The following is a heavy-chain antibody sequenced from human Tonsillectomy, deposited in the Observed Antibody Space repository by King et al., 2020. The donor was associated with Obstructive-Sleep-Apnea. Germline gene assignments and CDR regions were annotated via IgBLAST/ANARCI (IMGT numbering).Heavy chain of an antibody. V-gene: IGHV4-39*07. CDR1: GGSISTSSDY. CDR3: ARGQGGY. J-gene: IGHJ4*02. CDR2: ASYSGAT. Sequence: LQLQESGPGLVKPSETLSLTCTVSGGSISTSSDYWAWIRQPPGKGLEWIGSASYSGATHYNPSLESRVTISVDTSKNQFSLKLNSVTAADTAVYYCARGQGGYWGQGTLVTVSS.